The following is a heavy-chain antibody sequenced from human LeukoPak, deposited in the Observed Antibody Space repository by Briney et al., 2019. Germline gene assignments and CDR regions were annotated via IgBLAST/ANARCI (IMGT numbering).Heavy chain of an antibody. CDR1: GFTFSSYS. V-gene: IGHV3-21*01. CDR3: ARTRYDILTGYYPKASYYFDY. J-gene: IGHJ4*02. Sequence: GGSLRLSCAASGFTFSSYSMNWVRQAPGKGLEWVSSISSSSSYIYYADSVKGRFTISRDNAKNSLYLQMNSLRAEDTAVYYCARTRYDILTGYYPKASYYFDYWGQGTLVTVSS. CDR2: ISSSSSYI. D-gene: IGHD3-9*01.